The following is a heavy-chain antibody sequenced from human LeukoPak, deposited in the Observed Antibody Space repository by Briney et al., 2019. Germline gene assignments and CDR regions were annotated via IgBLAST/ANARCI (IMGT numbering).Heavy chain of an antibody. CDR3: AGLDWNYRDFDY. CDR1: GASISSTTYY. D-gene: IGHD1-7*01. J-gene: IGHJ4*02. CDR2: IYYSAST. V-gene: IGHV4-39*01. Sequence: PSETLSLTCTVSGASISSTTYYWGWIRQPPGKGLEWIGSIYYSASTYYNPSLKSRVTISEDTSKNQFSLKLSSVIAADTAVYFCAGLDWNYRDFDYWGQGTLVTVSS.